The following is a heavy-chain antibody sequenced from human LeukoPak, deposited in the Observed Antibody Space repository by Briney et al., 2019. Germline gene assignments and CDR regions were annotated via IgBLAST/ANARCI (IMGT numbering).Heavy chain of an antibody. Sequence: GASVKVSCKASGYTFTSYGISWVRQAPGQGLEWMGWISAYNGNTNYAQKLQGRVTMTTDTSTSTAYMELRSLRSDDTAVYYCARDLIAVAGKDFEDIWGQGTMVTVSS. CDR2: ISAYNGNT. CDR1: GYTFTSYG. D-gene: IGHD6-19*01. CDR3: ARDLIAVAGKDFEDI. V-gene: IGHV1-18*01. J-gene: IGHJ3*02.